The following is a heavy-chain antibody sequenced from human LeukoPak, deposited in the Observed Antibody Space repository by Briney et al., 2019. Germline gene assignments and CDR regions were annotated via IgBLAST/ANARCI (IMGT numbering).Heavy chain of an antibody. Sequence: EASVKVSCKASGYTFTSYGISWVRQAPGQGLEWMGWISAYNGNTNYAQKFQGRVTITADESTSTAYMELSSLRSEDTAVYYCARDWTNYYDSSGYYPRGAFDIWGQGTMVTVSS. CDR3: ARDWTNYYDSSGYYPRGAFDI. CDR2: ISAYNGNT. CDR1: GYTFTSYG. J-gene: IGHJ3*02. V-gene: IGHV1-18*01. D-gene: IGHD3-22*01.